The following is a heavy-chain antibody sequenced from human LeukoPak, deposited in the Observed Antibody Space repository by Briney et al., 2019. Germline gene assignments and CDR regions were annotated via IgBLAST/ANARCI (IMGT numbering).Heavy chain of an antibody. CDR3: ARGLRYFDWPNYYYYYYMDV. J-gene: IGHJ6*03. V-gene: IGHV3-66*01. D-gene: IGHD3-9*01. CDR1: GFTVSSNY. CDR2: IYSGGST. Sequence: PEGSLRLSCAASGFTVSSNYMSWVRQAPGKGLEWVSVIYSGGSTYYADSLKGRFTISRDNSKNTLYLQMNSLRAEDTAVYYCARGLRYFDWPNYYYYYYMDVWGKGTTVTISS.